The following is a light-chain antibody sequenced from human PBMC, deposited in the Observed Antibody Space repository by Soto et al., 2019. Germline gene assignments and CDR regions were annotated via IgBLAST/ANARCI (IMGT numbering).Light chain of an antibody. V-gene: IGKV1-5*01. Sequence: DIQRTQSPSTLSASVLYRVTVTCRSSQSISRWFGWYQQKPVKSPKMLIYDVSGLESCLPSRLIFSASRTEFTLTXSXLQPDDFATSYCQKYDSYSWTFGQGTKVDIK. J-gene: IGKJ1*01. CDR1: QSISRW. CDR3: QKYDSYSWT. CDR2: DVS.